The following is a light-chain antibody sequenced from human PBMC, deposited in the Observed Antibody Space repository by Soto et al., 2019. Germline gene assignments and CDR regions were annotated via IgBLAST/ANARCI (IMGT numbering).Light chain of an antibody. V-gene: IGKV3-15*01. CDR3: PQYNNWPPWT. J-gene: IGKJ1*01. CDR1: QSVSSN. Sequence: EIVMTQSPATLSVSPGERATLSCMASQSVSSNLAWYQQKPGQAPRLLIYGASTRATGITARFSGSGSGTEFTLTLSSLQSEDFAVYYCPQYNNWPPWTFGQGTKVDIK. CDR2: GAS.